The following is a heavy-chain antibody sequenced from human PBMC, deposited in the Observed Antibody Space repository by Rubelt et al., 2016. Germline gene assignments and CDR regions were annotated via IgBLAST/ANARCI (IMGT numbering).Heavy chain of an antibody. D-gene: IGHD3-3*01. Sequence: QVQLQESGPGLVKPSETLSLTCTVSGGSISSYYWSWIRQPPGKGLEWIGYIYYSGSTNYNPSLKSRVTIPVDTSKNQFSRKLSSVTAADTALYYCAGGITIFGVASGYFDYWGQGTLVTVSS. CDR2: IYYSGST. CDR1: GGSISSYY. V-gene: IGHV4-59*01. J-gene: IGHJ4*02. CDR3: AGGITIFGVASGYFDY.